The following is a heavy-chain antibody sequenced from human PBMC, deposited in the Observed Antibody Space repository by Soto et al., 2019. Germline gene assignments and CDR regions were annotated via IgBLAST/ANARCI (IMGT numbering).Heavy chain of an antibody. Sequence: ASVKVSCKASGYTFTSYYMHWVRQAPGQGLEWKGRIYPSDGSTSYAQKFQGRVTMTGDTSTSTAYMELSSLSSEDTVVYYCGRVFAGNWNDDPSGGAFDLWGQGTKVTVSS. V-gene: IGHV1-46*03. CDR3: GRVFAGNWNDDPSGGAFDL. J-gene: IGHJ3*01. CDR2: IYPSDGST. D-gene: IGHD1-1*01. CDR1: GYTFTSYY.